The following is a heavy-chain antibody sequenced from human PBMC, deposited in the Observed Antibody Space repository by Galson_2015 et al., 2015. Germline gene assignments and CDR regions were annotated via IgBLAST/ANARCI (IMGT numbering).Heavy chain of an antibody. CDR3: AKRVLYYFDY. J-gene: IGHJ4*02. CDR1: GFTFSSYA. D-gene: IGHD2/OR15-2a*01. V-gene: IGHV3-23*01. CDR2: ISSSGGDT. Sequence: SLRLSCAASGFTFSSYAMAWVRQAPGKGLEWVSTISSSGGDTYHADSVKGRFTISRDNSKNTLYLQMNRLNPEDAAVYYCAKRVLYYFDYWGQGTLVTVSS.